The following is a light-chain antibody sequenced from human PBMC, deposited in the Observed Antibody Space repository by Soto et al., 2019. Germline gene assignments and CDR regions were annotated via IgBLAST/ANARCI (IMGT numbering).Light chain of an antibody. CDR2: AAS. V-gene: IGKV3-20*01. CDR3: HQYGTSVGT. CDR1: QSIITNY. J-gene: IGKJ1*01. Sequence: EIVLTQSPGTLSLSPGERATLSCRASQSIITNYLAWYRQKPGQAPRLLIYAASSRATGIPDRFSGSGSGTDFTLTISRLEPEDFAVYYCHQYGTSVGTFGQGTKVDIK.